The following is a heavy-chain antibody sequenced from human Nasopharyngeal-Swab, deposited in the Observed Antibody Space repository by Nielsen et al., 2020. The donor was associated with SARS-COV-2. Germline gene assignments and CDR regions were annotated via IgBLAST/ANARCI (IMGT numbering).Heavy chain of an antibody. CDR2: IYYSGST. CDR1: GGSISSSSYY. Sequence: SETLSLTCTVSGGSISSSSYYWGWIRQPPGKGLEWIGSIYYSGSTYYNPSLKSRVTISVDASKNQFSLKLSSVTAADTAVYYCARRPLYDSSGYYGWGSYFDYWGQGTLVTVSS. D-gene: IGHD3-22*01. V-gene: IGHV4-39*01. CDR3: ARRPLYDSSGYYGWGSYFDY. J-gene: IGHJ4*02.